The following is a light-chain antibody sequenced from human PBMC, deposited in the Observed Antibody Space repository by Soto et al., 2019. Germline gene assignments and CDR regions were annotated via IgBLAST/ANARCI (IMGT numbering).Light chain of an antibody. V-gene: IGLV2-8*01. CDR1: SSDVGGYNY. CDR2: EVS. J-gene: IGLJ1*01. Sequence: QSVLTQPPSASGSPGQSVTISCTGTSSDVGGYNYVSWYQQHPGKAPKLMIYEVSKRPSGVPDRFSGSKSGNTASLTVSGLQAEDDADYYCSSYAGSTHYVFGTGTKVT. CDR3: SSYAGSTHYV.